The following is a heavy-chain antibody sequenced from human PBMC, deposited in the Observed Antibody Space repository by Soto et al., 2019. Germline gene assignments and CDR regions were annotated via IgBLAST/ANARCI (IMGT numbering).Heavy chain of an antibody. CDR2: IYYSGST. CDR1: GGSISSGGYY. Sequence: SETLSLTCTVSGGSISSGGYYWSWIRQHPGKGLEWIGYIYYSGSTYYNPSLKSRVTISVDTSKNQFSLKLSSVTAADTAVYYCARDSSTAPTYYWGQGTLVTVSS. CDR3: ARDSSTAPTYY. V-gene: IGHV4-31*03. J-gene: IGHJ4*02. D-gene: IGHD5-18*01.